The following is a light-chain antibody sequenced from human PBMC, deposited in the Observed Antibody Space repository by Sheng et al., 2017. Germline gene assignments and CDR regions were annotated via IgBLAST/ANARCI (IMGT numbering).Light chain of an antibody. CDR2: GAS. CDR1: QSVSSD. CDR3: QQYHNWPPGAT. V-gene: IGKV3-15*01. J-gene: IGKJ4*01. Sequence: EIVMTHSPATLSVSPGERATLSCRASQSVSSDLAWYQQRPAQAPRLLIYGASTRAADIPARFSGSGSETEFTLTINSLRSEDIAVYYCQQYHNWPPGATFGGGPKVEIK.